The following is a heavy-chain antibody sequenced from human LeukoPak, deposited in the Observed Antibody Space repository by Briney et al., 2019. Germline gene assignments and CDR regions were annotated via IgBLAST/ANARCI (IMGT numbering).Heavy chain of an antibody. V-gene: IGHV4-38-2*02. Sequence: SETLSLTCTVSGYSISSGYYWGWIRQPPGRGLEWIGSIYHSGSTNYNPSLKSRVTISVDTSKNQFSLKLSSVTAADTAVYYCARRYYYDSSGYYYVPPFDYWGQGTLVTVSS. CDR1: GYSISSGYY. D-gene: IGHD3-22*01. CDR3: ARRYYYDSSGYYYVPPFDY. CDR2: IYHSGST. J-gene: IGHJ4*02.